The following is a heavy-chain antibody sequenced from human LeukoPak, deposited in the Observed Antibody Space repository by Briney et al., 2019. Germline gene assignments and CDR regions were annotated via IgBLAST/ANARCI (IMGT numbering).Heavy chain of an antibody. D-gene: IGHD1-26*01. CDR3: ASDSGSYRDFDY. V-gene: IGHV3-30-3*01. CDR1: GFTFSSYA. CDR2: ISYDGSNK. J-gene: IGHJ4*02. Sequence: GGPLRLSCAASGFTFSSYAMHWVRQAPGKGLEWVAVISYDGSNKYYADSVKGRFTISRDNSKNTLYLQMNSLRAEDTAVYYCASDSGSYRDFDYWGQGTLATVSS.